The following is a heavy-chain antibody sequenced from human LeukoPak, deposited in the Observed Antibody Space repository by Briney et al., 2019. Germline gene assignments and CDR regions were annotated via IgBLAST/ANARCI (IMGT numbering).Heavy chain of an antibody. J-gene: IGHJ4*02. V-gene: IGHV1-2*06. CDR2: INPNSGDT. D-gene: IGHD2-2*01. CDR1: GYTFTGYH. Sequence: ASVKVSCKASGYTFTGYHMHWVRQAPGQGLEWMGRINPNSGDTNNAQKFQGRVTMTRDTSISTAYMDLSRLTSDDTAVYYCARDYCSSTSCLFDYWGQGILVTVSS. CDR3: ARDYCSSTSCLFDY.